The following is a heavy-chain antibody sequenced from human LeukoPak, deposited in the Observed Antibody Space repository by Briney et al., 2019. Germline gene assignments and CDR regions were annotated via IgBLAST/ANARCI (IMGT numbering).Heavy chain of an antibody. CDR3: ARGGSSYYFDY. J-gene: IGHJ4*02. V-gene: IGHV3-21*01. CDR2: ISSSSSYI. Sequence: GGSLRLSCGASGFTFSSYSMNWVRQAPGKGLEWVSSISSSSSYIYYADSVKGRFTISRDNAKNSLYLQMNSLRAEDTAVYYCARGGSSYYFDYWGQGTLVTVSS. CDR1: GFTFSSYS.